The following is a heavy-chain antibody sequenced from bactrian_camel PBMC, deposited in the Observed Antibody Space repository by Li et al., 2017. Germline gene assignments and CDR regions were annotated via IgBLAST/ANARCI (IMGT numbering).Heavy chain of an antibody. CDR1: GFTFSSYW. D-gene: IGHD3*01. CDR3: AAWCTGTAGYTLLDAQKYNY. J-gene: IGHJ4*01. CDR2: INSGGGTT. V-gene: IGHV3S1*01. Sequence: HVQLVESGGGLVQPGGSLRLSCAASGFTFSSYWMYWVRQAPGKGLEWVSAINSGGGTTYYADSVKGRFTISRDNAKNTLYLQMNSLKPDDTAMYYCAAWCTGTAGYTLLDAQKYNYWGQGTQVTVS.